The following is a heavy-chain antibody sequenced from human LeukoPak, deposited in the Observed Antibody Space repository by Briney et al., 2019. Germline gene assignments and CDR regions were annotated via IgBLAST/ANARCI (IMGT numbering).Heavy chain of an antibody. CDR2: ISGSGGST. V-gene: IGHV3-23*01. Sequence: GGSLRLSCAASGFTFSSYAMSWVRQAPGKGLEWVSAISGSGGSTYYADSVKGRFTISRDNSKNTLYLQMNSLRAEDTAVYYCAKENWVYNWKYDSSGSGINYWGQGTRVTVSS. J-gene: IGHJ4*02. D-gene: IGHD3-22*01. CDR3: AKENWVYNWKYDSSGSGINY. CDR1: GFTFSSYA.